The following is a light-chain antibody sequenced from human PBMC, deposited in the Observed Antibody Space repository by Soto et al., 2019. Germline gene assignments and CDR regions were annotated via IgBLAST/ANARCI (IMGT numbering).Light chain of an antibody. CDR1: QSVSSSY. J-gene: IGKJ4*01. CDR3: QQYDSSPLT. CDR2: GAS. V-gene: IGKV3-20*01. Sequence: EIVLTQSPGTLSLSPGERATLSCRASQSVSSSYLAWYQQKPGQAPRLLIYGASSRATGIPDRFSGSGSGTDFTLTISRLEPVDFAVYYCQQYDSSPLTFGGGTQVEIK.